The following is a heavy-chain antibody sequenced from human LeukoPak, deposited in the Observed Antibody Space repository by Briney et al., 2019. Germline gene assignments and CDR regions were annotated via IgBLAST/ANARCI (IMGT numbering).Heavy chain of an antibody. V-gene: IGHV4-61*01. Sequence: KPSETLSLTCTVSGGSVSSGSYYWSWIRQPPGKGLEWIGYIYYSGSTNYNPSLKSRVTISVDTSKNQFSLKLSSVTAADTAVYYCAIVSGGISSSWYNYWGQGTLVTVSS. CDR3: AIVSGGISSSWYNY. CDR1: GGSVSSGSYY. CDR2: IYYSGST. D-gene: IGHD6-13*01. J-gene: IGHJ4*02.